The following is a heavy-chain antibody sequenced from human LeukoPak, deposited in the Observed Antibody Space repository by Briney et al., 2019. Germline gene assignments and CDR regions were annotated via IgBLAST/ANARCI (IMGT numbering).Heavy chain of an antibody. CDR1: GFTFSSYA. CDR3: AKGRGGTLDY. J-gene: IGHJ4*02. CDR2: VVESGGTT. V-gene: IGHV3-23*01. D-gene: IGHD3-10*01. Sequence: GGSLRLSCAASGFTFSSYAMSWVRQAPGKGLEWVSGVVESGGTTFYADSVKGRFTISRDNSKNTLYLQMNSLRAEDTAVYYCAKGRGGTLDYWGQGTLVTVSS.